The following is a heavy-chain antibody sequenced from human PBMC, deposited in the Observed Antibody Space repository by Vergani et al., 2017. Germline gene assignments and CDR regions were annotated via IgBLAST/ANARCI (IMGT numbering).Heavy chain of an antibody. CDR2: ISWNSGSI. CDR1: GFTFDDYA. CDR3: AKDPTPFLLVPAAALDY. D-gene: IGHD2-2*01. V-gene: IGHV3-9*01. Sequence: EVQLVESGGGLIQPGGSLRLSCAASGFTFDDYAMHWVRQAPGKGLEWVSGISWNSGSIGYADSVKGRFTISRDNAKNSLYLQMNSLRAEDTALYYCAKDPTPFLLVPAAALDYWGQGTLVTVSS. J-gene: IGHJ4*02.